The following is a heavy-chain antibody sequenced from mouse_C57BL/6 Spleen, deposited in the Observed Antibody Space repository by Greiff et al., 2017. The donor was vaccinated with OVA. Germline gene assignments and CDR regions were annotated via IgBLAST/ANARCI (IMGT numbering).Heavy chain of an antibody. Sequence: EVKVVESGGGLVQPGGSLSLSCAASGFTFTDYYMSWVRQPPGKALEWFGFIRNKANGYTTEYSASVKGWFTISRDNSQIILYLQLNALRAEDSATYYCERKGNYEALDYWGQGTTLTVSS. CDR3: ERKGNYEALDY. CDR2: IRNKANGYTT. D-gene: IGHD2-1*01. CDR1: GFTFTDYY. V-gene: IGHV7-3*01. J-gene: IGHJ2*01.